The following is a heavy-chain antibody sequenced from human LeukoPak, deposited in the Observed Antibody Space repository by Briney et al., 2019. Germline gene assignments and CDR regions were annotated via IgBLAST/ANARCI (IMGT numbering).Heavy chain of an antibody. J-gene: IGHJ4*02. V-gene: IGHV4-39*01. Sequence: SETLSLTCTVSGYSISSSSYYWGWIRQPPGKGLEWIGSIYYSGSTYYNPSLKSRVTISVDTSKNQFSLKLSSVTAADTAVYYCARLTRSKIMITFGGVIGWGQGTLVTVSS. D-gene: IGHD3-16*01. CDR2: IYYSGST. CDR3: ARLTRSKIMITFGGVIG. CDR1: GYSISSSSYY.